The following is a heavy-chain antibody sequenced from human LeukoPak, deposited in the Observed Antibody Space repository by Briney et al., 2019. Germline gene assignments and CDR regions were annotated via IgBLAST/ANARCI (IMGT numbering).Heavy chain of an antibody. J-gene: IGHJ4*02. CDR3: ARDGYCSSTSCYAFDY. Sequence: GGSLRLSCAASGFTFSSYAMHWVRQAPGKGLEWVSLITWDAGSTYYADSVKGRFTISRDNAKNTLYLQMNSLRAEDTAVYYCARDGYCSSTSCYAFDYWGQGTLVTVSS. V-gene: IGHV3-43D*03. CDR2: ITWDAGST. CDR1: GFTFSSYA. D-gene: IGHD2-2*01.